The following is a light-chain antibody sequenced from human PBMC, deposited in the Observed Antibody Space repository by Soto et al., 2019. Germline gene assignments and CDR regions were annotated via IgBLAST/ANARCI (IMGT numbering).Light chain of an antibody. V-gene: IGKV3-15*01. Sequence: EIVMTQSPATLSVSPGERVSLSCRASQSVSSNLAWYQQKSGQAPRLLIYGASTRATGIPARFSGSGSGTEFTLTISSLQSEDFAVYYCQQYNNWPPFMYTFGQGTKLEIK. J-gene: IGKJ2*01. CDR3: QQYNNWPPFMYT. CDR2: GAS. CDR1: QSVSSN.